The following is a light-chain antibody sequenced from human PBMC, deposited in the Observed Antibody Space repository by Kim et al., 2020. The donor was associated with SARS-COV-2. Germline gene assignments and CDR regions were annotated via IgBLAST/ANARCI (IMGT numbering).Light chain of an antibody. CDR1: QSVSSSY. J-gene: IGKJ4*01. CDR3: QQNGRAPRT. V-gene: IGKV3-20*01. Sequence: EIVLTQSPGTLSLSPGERATLSCRASQSVSSSYLAWYQHKPGQAPRLLIYGASSRAPGIPDRFSGSGSGTDFTLTISRLEPEDFAVYYSQQNGRAPRTFVGG. CDR2: GAS.